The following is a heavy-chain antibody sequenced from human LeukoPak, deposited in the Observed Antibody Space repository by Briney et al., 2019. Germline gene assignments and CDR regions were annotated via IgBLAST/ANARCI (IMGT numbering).Heavy chain of an antibody. D-gene: IGHD3-10*01. Sequence: GGSLRLSCAASGFTFTNYAMSWVRQAPVKGLEWVSGISGSGGSTYYADSVKGRVTISRDNSKNTLYLHMESLRAEDTAVYYCAKARDWQVLFVAFDIWGQGTMVTVSS. CDR2: ISGSGGST. CDR1: GFTFTNYA. V-gene: IGHV3-23*01. J-gene: IGHJ3*02. CDR3: AKARDWQVLFVAFDI.